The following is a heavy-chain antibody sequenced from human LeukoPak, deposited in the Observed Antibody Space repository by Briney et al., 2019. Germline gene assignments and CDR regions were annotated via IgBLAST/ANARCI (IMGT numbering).Heavy chain of an antibody. CDR1: GGSISSGGYS. CDR3: ARSHCSGGSCYLPLDY. CDR2: IYHSGST. D-gene: IGHD2-15*01. J-gene: IGHJ4*02. V-gene: IGHV4-30-2*01. Sequence: PSETLSLTCAASGGSISSGGYSWSWIRQPPGKGLEWIGYIYHSGSTYYNPSFKSRVTISVDRSKNQFSLKLSSVTAADTAVYYCARSHCSGGSCYLPLDYWGQGTLVTVSS.